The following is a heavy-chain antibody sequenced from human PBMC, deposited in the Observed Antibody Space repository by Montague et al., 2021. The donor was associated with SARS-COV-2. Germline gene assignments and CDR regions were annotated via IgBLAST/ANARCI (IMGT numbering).Heavy chain of an antibody. V-gene: IGHV4-59*01. Sequence: SQTLSLTCNVSGGPINNYYWSWIRQSPGRGLEWIGYIYYTGSTTRNPSLDSRVTISLDTSRDLASLELRSLTAADTAVYYCARGGGWKRHFDYWGQGTLVAVSS. D-gene: IGHD4-23*01. CDR1: GGPINNYY. CDR2: IYYTGST. CDR3: ARGGGWKRHFDY. J-gene: IGHJ4*02.